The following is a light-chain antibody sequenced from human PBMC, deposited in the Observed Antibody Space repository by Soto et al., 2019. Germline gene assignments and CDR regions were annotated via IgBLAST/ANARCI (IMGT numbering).Light chain of an antibody. Sequence: DIPMTQSPSTLSASVGDRVTITCRASQSISSWLAWYQQKPGKVPKLLIYKASTLESGVPSRFSGSGSETEFTLTISSLHPDDFATYYCQHYNSFPYTFGQGTNVE. CDR2: KAS. CDR1: QSISSW. J-gene: IGKJ2*01. V-gene: IGKV1-5*03. CDR3: QHYNSFPYT.